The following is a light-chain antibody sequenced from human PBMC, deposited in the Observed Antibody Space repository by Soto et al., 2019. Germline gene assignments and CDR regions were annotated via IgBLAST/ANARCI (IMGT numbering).Light chain of an antibody. Sequence: EVALTQSPGTLSLSPGDRATLSCGASQSVTSKLAWYQQKPGQAHRLLISGASNRATGIQDRFSGSGSGTDFTLTISRLEPDDFALYFCKQYGGSPITFGLGTRLEIK. CDR1: QSVTSK. CDR2: GAS. CDR3: KQYGGSPIT. V-gene: IGKV3-20*01. J-gene: IGKJ5*01.